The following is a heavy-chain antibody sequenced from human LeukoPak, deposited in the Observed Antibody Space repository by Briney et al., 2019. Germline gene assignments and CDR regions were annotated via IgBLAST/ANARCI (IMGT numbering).Heavy chain of an antibody. J-gene: IGHJ4*02. Sequence: GGSLRLSCAASGFTFSSYWMHWVRQAPGKGLVWVSRINSDGSSTSYADSVKGRFTISRDNAKNTLYLQMNSLRAEDTAVYYCARVRYYGGEFDYWGQGTLVTVSS. CDR1: GFTFSSYW. CDR2: INSDGSST. CDR3: ARVRYYGGEFDY. V-gene: IGHV3-74*01. D-gene: IGHD3-10*01.